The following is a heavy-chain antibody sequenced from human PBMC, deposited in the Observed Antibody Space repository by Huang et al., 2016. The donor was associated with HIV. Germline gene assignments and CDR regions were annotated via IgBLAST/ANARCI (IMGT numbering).Heavy chain of an antibody. Sequence: EVQLVESGGGLVQPGGSLRLSCAASGFTFSSYWMHWVRQDPGKGLGWLSRINNDGSITTYADSGKGRITISRDNARNTMYLQMTTLSAGDTAVYYCARHRSSGGVEEAFDIWGPGTLVTVAS. CDR3: ARHRSSGGVEEAFDI. V-gene: IGHV3-74*03. CDR1: GFTFSSYW. J-gene: IGHJ3*02. CDR2: INNDGSIT. D-gene: IGHD2-8*02.